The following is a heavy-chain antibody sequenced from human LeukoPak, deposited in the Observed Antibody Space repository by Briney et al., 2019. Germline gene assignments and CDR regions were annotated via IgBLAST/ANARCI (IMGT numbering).Heavy chain of an antibody. D-gene: IGHD2-21*01. CDR1: GFTFSRYS. Sequence: GGSLRLSCAASGFTFSRYSMNWVRQAPGKGLEWVSSISDTGYYIYYADSVKGRFTISRDNAKNSLSLQMNNLRADDTGIYYCANHFACGATTCPSFDHWGQGTLVTVSS. CDR2: ISDTGYYI. V-gene: IGHV3-21*01. CDR3: ANHFACGATTCPSFDH. J-gene: IGHJ4*02.